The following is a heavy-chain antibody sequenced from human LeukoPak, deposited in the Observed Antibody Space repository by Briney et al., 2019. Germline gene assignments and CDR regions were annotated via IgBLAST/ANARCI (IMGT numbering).Heavy chain of an antibody. Sequence: ASVKVSCKASGYTFTSYGISWVRQAPGQGLEWMGWISAYNGNTNYAQKLQGRVTMTTDTSTSTAYMELRSLRSDDTAVYYCARDYDIDREADWFDPWGQGTLVTVSS. J-gene: IGHJ5*02. V-gene: IGHV1-18*01. CDR3: ARDYDIDREADWFDP. D-gene: IGHD3-9*01. CDR1: GYTFTSYG. CDR2: ISAYNGNT.